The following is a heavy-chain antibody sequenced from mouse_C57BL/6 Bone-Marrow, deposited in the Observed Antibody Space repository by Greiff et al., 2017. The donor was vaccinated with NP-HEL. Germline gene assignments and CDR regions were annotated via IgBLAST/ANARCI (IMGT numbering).Heavy chain of an antibody. V-gene: IGHV1-9*01. CDR1: GYTFTGYW. CDR3: ARGAQAIDPTSLFDY. D-gene: IGHD3-2*02. J-gene: IGHJ2*01. CDR2: ILPGSGST. Sequence: QVQLQQSGAELMKPGASVKLSCKATGYTFTGYWIEWVKQRPGHGLEWIGEILPGSGSTNYNEQFKGKATFTAATSSNTAYMQLSSLTTEDSAIYYCARGAQAIDPTSLFDYWGQGTTLTVSS.